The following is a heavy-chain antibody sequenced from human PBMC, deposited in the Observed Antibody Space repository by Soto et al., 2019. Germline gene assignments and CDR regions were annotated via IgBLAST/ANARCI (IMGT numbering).Heavy chain of an antibody. V-gene: IGHV3-15*07. J-gene: IGHJ6*02. CDR2: IKSKSDGGTT. D-gene: IGHD3-16*01. CDR3: TGYFGGSSPRNSYYYGMDV. Sequence: GGSLRLSCAASGFTFSNAWMNWVRQAPGKGLEWVGRIKSKSDGGTTDYAAPVKGRFTISRDDSKNTLYLQMNSLKTEDTAVYYCTGYFGGSSPRNSYYYGMDVWGQGTTVTVSS. CDR1: GFTFSNAW.